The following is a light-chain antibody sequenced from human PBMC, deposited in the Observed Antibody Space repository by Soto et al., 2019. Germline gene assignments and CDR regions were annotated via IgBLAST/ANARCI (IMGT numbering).Light chain of an antibody. CDR3: NSYPTNNTRV. CDR2: EVK. J-gene: IGLJ3*02. CDR1: SSDIGAYNF. V-gene: IGLV2-14*01. Sequence: QSALTQPASVSGSPGQSITICCTGTSSDIGAYNFVSWYQQHPGKAPKLMIYEVKNRPSGVSNRFSGSKSGSTASLTISGLQAEDEADYYCNSYPTNNTRVFGGGTKLTVL.